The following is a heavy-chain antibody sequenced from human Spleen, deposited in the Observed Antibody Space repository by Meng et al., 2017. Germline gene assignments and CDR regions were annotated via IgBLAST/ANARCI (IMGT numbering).Heavy chain of an antibody. V-gene: IGHV4-34*01. D-gene: IGHD4-11*01. Sequence: VQLQQWGAGRLKPSATLSLPCVVSGGSFSDYYWSWIRQPPGKGLEWIGEINHSGSTNYSPSLESRATISVDTSQNNLSLKLSSVTAADSAVYYCARGPTTMAHDFDYWGQGTLVTVSS. CDR1: GGSFSDYY. J-gene: IGHJ4*02. CDR2: INHSGST. CDR3: ARGPTTMAHDFDY.